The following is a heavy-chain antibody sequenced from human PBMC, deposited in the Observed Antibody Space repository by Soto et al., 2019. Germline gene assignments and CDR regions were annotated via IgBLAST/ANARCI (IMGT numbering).Heavy chain of an antibody. CDR2: ISYDGSNK. V-gene: IGHV3-30-3*01. CDR3: AREGYYYGSGNFFDY. J-gene: IGHJ4*02. Sequence: QVQLVESGGGVVQPGRSLRLSCAASGFTFSSYAMHWVRQAPGKGLEWVAVISYDGSNKYYADSVKGRFTISRDNSKNTLYLQMNSLRAEDTAVYYCAREGYYYGSGNFFDYWGQGTLVTVSS. D-gene: IGHD3-10*01. CDR1: GFTFSSYA.